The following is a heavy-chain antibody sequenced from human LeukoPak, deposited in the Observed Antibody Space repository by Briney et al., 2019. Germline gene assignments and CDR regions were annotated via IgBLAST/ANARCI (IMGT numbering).Heavy chain of an antibody. V-gene: IGHV4-39*01. Sequence: SETLSLTCTVSGVSISSSNSYWGWIRQPPGKGLEWIGSIYYSGDTYYNASLKSQVSISIDMSKNQFSLKLTSVTAADTAVYYCARQTGSGLFILPGGQGTLVTVSS. CDR1: GVSISSSNSY. CDR2: IYYSGDT. D-gene: IGHD3-10*01. J-gene: IGHJ4*02. CDR3: ARQTGSGLFILP.